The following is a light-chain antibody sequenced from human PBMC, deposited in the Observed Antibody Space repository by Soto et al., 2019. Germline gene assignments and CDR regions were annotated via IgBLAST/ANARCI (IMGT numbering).Light chain of an antibody. V-gene: IGKV1-5*03. CDR1: QSISSW. J-gene: IGKJ2*01. CDR2: KAS. CDR3: QQYNNYSYT. Sequence: DIQMTQSPSTLSASVGDRVTITCRASQSISSWLAWYQQKPGKAPKLLIYKASSLESGVPSRFSGSGSGTEFTLTISSLQPDDFATYYCQQYNNYSYTFDQGTKLEIK.